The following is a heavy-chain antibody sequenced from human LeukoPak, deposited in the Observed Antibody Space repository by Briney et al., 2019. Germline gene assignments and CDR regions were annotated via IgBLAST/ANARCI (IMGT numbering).Heavy chain of an antibody. D-gene: IGHD3-22*01. CDR2: INHSGST. V-gene: IGHV4-34*01. CDR3: ARLKSSTYYYDSSGYYPRVYYYYYMDA. J-gene: IGHJ6*03. CDR1: GGSFSGYY. Sequence: SETLSLTCAVYGGSFSGYYWSWIRQPPGKGLEWIGEINHSGSTNYNPSLKSRVTISVDTSKNQFSLKLSSVTAADTAVYYCARLKSSTYYYDSSGYYPRVYYYYYMDAWGRGTTVTISS.